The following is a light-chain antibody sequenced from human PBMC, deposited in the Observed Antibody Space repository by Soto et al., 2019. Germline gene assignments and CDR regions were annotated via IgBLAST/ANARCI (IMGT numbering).Light chain of an antibody. CDR3: MQGTYWAT. V-gene: IGKV2-30*01. Sequence: EVVMTQSPLSLPVTLGQPASISCRSSKAFDKSEGITYLPWFRLRQGHSPRRLIEKVSNRDSGVPDRFSGSGSGSVFTLKISRVEAEDVGVYYCMQGTYWATFGQGTRLEIK. J-gene: IGKJ5*01. CDR1: KAFDKSEGITY. CDR2: KVS.